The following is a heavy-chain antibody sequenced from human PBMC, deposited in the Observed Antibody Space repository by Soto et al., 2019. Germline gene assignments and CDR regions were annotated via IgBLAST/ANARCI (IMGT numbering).Heavy chain of an antibody. CDR1: GGTFSSYA. Sequence: ASVKVSCKASGGTFSSYAISWVRQAPGQGLEWMGGIIPIFGTANYAQKFQGRVTITADESTSTAYMELSSLRSEDTAVYYCARGPAKEMDYYDSSGYWYWFDPWGQGTLVTVSS. CDR3: ARGPAKEMDYYDSSGYWYWFDP. V-gene: IGHV1-69*13. CDR2: IIPIFGTA. D-gene: IGHD3-22*01. J-gene: IGHJ5*02.